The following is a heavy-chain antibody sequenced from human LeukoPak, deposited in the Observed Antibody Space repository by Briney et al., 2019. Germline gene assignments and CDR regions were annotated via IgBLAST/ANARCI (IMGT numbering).Heavy chain of an antibody. Sequence: ASVKVSCKASGYTFTSYGISWVRQAPGQGLEWMGWISAYNGNTNYAQKLQGRVTMTTATSASTAYMELSSLRSEDTAVYYCARDRRYCSGGSCYDAFDIWGQGTMVTVSS. V-gene: IGHV1-18*01. CDR1: GYTFTSYG. D-gene: IGHD2-15*01. CDR2: ISAYNGNT. CDR3: ARDRRYCSGGSCYDAFDI. J-gene: IGHJ3*02.